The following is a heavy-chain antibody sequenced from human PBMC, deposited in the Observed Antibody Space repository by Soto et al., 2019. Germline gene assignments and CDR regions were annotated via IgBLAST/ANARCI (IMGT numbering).Heavy chain of an antibody. D-gene: IGHD2-21*01. V-gene: IGHV4-39*07. Sequence: PWETLSLSCTVSGVSISSSSYYWGWIRQPPGKGLEWIGSIYYSGSTYYKPSLKSRVTISGDTSKNPFSLKMSSLTAADTAVYYCDRDRVLIGVYTWGQGTLVTVS. J-gene: IGHJ5*02. CDR1: GVSISSSSYY. CDR2: IYYSGST. CDR3: DRDRVLIGVYT.